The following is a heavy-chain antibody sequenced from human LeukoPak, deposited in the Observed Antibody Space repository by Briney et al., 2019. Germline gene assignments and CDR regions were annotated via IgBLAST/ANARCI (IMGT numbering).Heavy chain of an antibody. CDR3: ARIPHLGYCSGGSCYDAFDI. CDR2: IYYSGST. CDR1: GGSISSSSYY. J-gene: IGHJ3*02. V-gene: IGHV4-39*07. Sequence: SETLSLTCTVSGGSISSSSYYWGWIRQPPGKGLEWIGSIYYSGSTYYNPSLKSRVTISVDTSKNQFSLKLSSVTAADTAVYYCARIPHLGYCSGGSCYDAFDIWGQGTMVTVSS. D-gene: IGHD2-15*01.